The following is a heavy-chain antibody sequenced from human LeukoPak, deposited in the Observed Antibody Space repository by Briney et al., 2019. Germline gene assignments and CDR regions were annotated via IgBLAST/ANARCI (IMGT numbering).Heavy chain of an antibody. CDR1: GFTFSSYG. V-gene: IGHV3-33*06. D-gene: IGHD6-13*01. CDR3: AKGQGAGYRAVVLFDY. CDR2: IWYDGTNK. Sequence: PGRSLRLSCAASGFTFSSYGMHGVRQAPGKGVEWVAVIWYDGTNKYYADSVKGRFTISRDNSKNTLYLQMNSLRAEDTAVYYCAKGQGAGYRAVVLFDYWGEGTRVTVSS. J-gene: IGHJ4*02.